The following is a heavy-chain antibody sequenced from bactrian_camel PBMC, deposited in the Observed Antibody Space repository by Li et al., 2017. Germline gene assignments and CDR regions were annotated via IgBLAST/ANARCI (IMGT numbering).Heavy chain of an antibody. Sequence: HVQLVESGGGSVRAGGSLTLYCAASRFFPCMGWFRQAPGKERERVASLTSGGGTSYADSVKGRFTISQDSARNTVYLQMNNLQPEDTVTYYCAEGRGSRGEHCHSLNYWGQGTQVTVS. D-gene: IGHD6*01. CDR2: LTSGGGT. CDR3: AEGRGSRGEHCHSLNY. V-gene: IGHV3S53*01. CDR1: RFFPC. J-gene: IGHJ4*01.